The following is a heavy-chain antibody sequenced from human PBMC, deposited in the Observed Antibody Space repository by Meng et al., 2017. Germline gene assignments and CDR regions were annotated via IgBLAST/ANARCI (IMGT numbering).Heavy chain of an antibody. CDR3: AREGVEVRGVSLDY. CDR1: GFTFSSYA. D-gene: IGHD3-10*01. Sequence: QVPLVGFGGGVVQPGRSLRLSGAASGFTFSSYAMHWVRQAPGKGLEWVAVISYDGSNKYYADSVKGRFTISRDNSKNTLYLQMNSLRAEDTAVYYCAREGVEVRGVSLDYWGQGTLVTVSS. J-gene: IGHJ4*02. CDR2: ISYDGSNK. V-gene: IGHV3-30*01.